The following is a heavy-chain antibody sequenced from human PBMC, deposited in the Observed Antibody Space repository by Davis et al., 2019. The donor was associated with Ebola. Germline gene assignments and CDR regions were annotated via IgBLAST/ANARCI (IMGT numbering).Heavy chain of an antibody. CDR2: MNPNSGNT. Sequence: ASVKVSCKASGYTFTSYDINWVRQATGQGLEWMGWMNPNSGNTGYAQKFQGRVTMTRNTSISTAYMELSSLRSEDTAAYYCARGEYYYDSSGHDAFDIWGQGTMVTVSS. D-gene: IGHD3-22*01. CDR1: GYTFTSYD. V-gene: IGHV1-8*01. CDR3: ARGEYYYDSSGHDAFDI. J-gene: IGHJ3*02.